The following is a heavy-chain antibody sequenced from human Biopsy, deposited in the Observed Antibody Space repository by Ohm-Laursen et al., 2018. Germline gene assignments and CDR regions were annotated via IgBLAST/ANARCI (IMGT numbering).Heavy chain of an antibody. CDR1: RDSISNYY. J-gene: IGHJ5*02. D-gene: IGHD1-14*01. Sequence: TLSLTCTVSRDSISNYYWTWIRQPAGKGLEWIGQIYTSGITNYNPSLKSRVTMSVDTSKNKFSLRVSSVTAADTAVYYCARDRDRRGWFDPWGQGTLVTVSS. CDR3: ARDRDRRGWFDP. CDR2: IYTSGIT. V-gene: IGHV4-4*07.